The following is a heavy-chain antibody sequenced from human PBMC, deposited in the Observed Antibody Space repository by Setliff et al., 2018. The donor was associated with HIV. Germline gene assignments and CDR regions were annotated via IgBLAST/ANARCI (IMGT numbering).Heavy chain of an antibody. CDR2: IYYSGTT. J-gene: IGHJ5*02. V-gene: IGHV4-39*01. Sequence: PSETLSLTCIVSGVSITDTNYYWGWVRQPPGKGLEWIGSIYYSGTTYHNPSLKSRVTISVHTSKNLLSLSLVSVTATDTAIYYCARRSGGYDLFFDSWGQGMLVTVSS. CDR1: GVSITDTNYY. CDR3: ARRSGGYDLFFDS. D-gene: IGHD5-12*01.